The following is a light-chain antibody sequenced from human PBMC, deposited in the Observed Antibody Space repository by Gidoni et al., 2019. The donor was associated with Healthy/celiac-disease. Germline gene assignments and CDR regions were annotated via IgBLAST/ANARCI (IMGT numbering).Light chain of an antibody. Sequence: SQSVSSSYLAWYQQKPGQAPRLLIYGASSRATGIPDRFSGSGSGTDFTLTISRLEPEDFAVYYCQQYGSSPRTFGQXTKVEIK. CDR1: QSVSSSY. CDR3: QQYGSSPRT. J-gene: IGKJ1*01. V-gene: IGKV3-20*01. CDR2: GAS.